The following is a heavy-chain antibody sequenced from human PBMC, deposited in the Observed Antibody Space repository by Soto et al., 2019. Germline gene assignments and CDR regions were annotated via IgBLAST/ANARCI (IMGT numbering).Heavy chain of an antibody. V-gene: IGHV3-33*01. J-gene: IGHJ4*02. CDR1: GFTFSSYG. CDR3: ARERQVRGVILPPRY. Sequence: QVQLVESGGGVVHPGRSLRDTCAASGFTFSSYGMHWVRQAPGKGLEWVAVIWYDGSNKYYEDSVKGRFTISRDNSKNTLYLQMNSVRAEDTAVYYCARERQVRGVILPPRYWGQGTLVTVSS. D-gene: IGHD3-10*01. CDR2: IWYDGSNK.